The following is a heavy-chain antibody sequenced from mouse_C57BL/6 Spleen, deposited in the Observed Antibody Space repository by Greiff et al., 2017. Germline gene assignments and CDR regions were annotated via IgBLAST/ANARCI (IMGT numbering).Heavy chain of an antibody. D-gene: IGHD2-1*01. CDR3: TTKGNDCYFDY. CDR1: GFNIKDDY. V-gene: IGHV14-4*01. J-gene: IGHJ2*01. Sequence: SGAELVRPGASVKLSCTASGFNIKDDYMHWVKQRPEQGLEWIGWIDPENGDTEYASKFQGKATITADTSSNTAYLQLSSLTSEDTAVYYCTTKGNDCYFDYWGQGTTLTVSS. CDR2: IDPENGDT.